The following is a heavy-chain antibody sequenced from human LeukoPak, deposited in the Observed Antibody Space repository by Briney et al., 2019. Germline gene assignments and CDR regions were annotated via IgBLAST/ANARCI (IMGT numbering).Heavy chain of an antibody. CDR2: IYYSGST. J-gene: IGHJ6*03. CDR3: ARGPYDFWSGYYDSDYYYYYMDV. V-gene: IGHV4-59*01. Sequence: PSETLSLTCAVYGGPFSGYYWSWLRQPPGKGLEWIGYIYYSGSTNYNPSLKSRVTISVDTSKNQFSLKLSSVTAADTAVYYCARGPYDFWSGYYDSDYYYYYMDVWGKGTTVTVSS. CDR1: GGPFSGYY. D-gene: IGHD3-3*01.